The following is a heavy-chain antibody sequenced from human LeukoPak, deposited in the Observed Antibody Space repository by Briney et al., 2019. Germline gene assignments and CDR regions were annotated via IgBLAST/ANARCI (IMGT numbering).Heavy chain of an antibody. D-gene: IGHD3-22*01. CDR3: ARAGYSDSSIDY. J-gene: IGHJ4*02. CDR1: GGSFSGYY. V-gene: IGHV4-34*01. CDR2: INHSGST. Sequence: KPSETLSLTCAVYGGSFSGYYWSWIRQPPGKGLEWIGEINHSGSTNYNPSLKSRVTISVDTSKNQFSLKLSSVTAADTAVYYCARAGYSDSSIDYWGQGTLVTVSS.